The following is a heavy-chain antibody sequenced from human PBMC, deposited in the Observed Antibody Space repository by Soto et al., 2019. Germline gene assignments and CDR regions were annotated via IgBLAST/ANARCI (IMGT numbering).Heavy chain of an antibody. V-gene: IGHV3-33*01. CDR1: GFSFSGSG. CDR2: IWYDGNSQ. D-gene: IGHD2-15*01. J-gene: IGHJ3*02. CDR3: VRFAFCSGASCPPEAFDI. Sequence: QVQLVESGGGVVQPGRSLRLSCAASGFSFSGSGMHWVRQAPGKGLEWVAVIWYDGNSQYYTDSVKGRFTISRDNSKNTLYLQMNSLRTEDTAVYYCVRFAFCSGASCPPEAFDIWGQGALVTVSS.